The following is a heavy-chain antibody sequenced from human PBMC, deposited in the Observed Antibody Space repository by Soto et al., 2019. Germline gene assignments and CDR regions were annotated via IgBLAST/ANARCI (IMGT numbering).Heavy chain of an antibody. V-gene: IGHV1-8*01. CDR2: MNPKSGKT. CDR3: ARSAHGEIDLGLWFGELYDY. CDR1: GYTLTNYD. J-gene: IGHJ4*02. Sequence: ASVKVSCKASGYTLTNYDINWVRQAAGQGLEWLGLMNPKSGKTAYAQKFQGRVTVTRDVSISTVYMEMTSLRSEDTAVYYCARSAHGEIDLGLWFGELYDYWGQGTLVTVSS. D-gene: IGHD3-10*01.